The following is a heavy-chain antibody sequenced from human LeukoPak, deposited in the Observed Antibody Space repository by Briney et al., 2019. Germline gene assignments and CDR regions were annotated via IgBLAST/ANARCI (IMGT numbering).Heavy chain of an antibody. J-gene: IGHJ4*02. V-gene: IGHV4-39*07. Sequence: SETLSLTCTVSGDSINSNNYYWGWIRQPPGKGLEWIGSIYDSGSTYYNPSLKSRVTISVDTSKNQFSLKLSSVTAADTAVYYCARAPYYGSGSHGDYWGQGTLVTVSS. CDR2: IYDSGST. CDR3: ARAPYYGSGSHGDY. CDR1: GDSINSNNYY. D-gene: IGHD3-10*01.